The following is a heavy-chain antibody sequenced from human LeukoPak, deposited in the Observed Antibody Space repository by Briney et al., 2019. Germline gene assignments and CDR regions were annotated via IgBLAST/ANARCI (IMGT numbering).Heavy chain of an antibody. V-gene: IGHV1-8*03. D-gene: IGHD3-22*01. CDR2: MNPNSGNT. CDR1: GYTFTSYD. CDR3: ARGLYYYDSSGYYYYFDY. Sequence: ASVKVSCKASGYTFTSYDINWVRQATGQGLEWMGWMNPNSGNTGYAQKFQGRVTITRNTSISTAYMELSSLRSEDTAVYYCARGLYYYDSSGYYYYFDYWGQGTLVTVSS. J-gene: IGHJ4*02.